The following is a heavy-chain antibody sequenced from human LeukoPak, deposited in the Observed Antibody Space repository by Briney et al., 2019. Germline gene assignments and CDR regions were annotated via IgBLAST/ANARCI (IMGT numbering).Heavy chain of an antibody. Sequence: ASVKVSCKASGYTFTGYYMHWVRQAPGQGLEWMGWINPNSGGTNYAQKFQGRVTMTRDTSISTAYMELSRLRSDDTAVHYCASVRLLWFGEFSLFDPWGQGTLVTVSS. D-gene: IGHD3-10*01. V-gene: IGHV1-2*02. J-gene: IGHJ5*02. CDR2: INPNSGGT. CDR3: ASVRLLWFGEFSLFDP. CDR1: GYTFTGYY.